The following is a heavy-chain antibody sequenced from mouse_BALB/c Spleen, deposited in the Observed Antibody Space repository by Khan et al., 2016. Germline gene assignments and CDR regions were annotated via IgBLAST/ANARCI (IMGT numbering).Heavy chain of an antibody. Sequence: EVELVESGGGLVQPGGSLKLSCAASGFTFSSYGLSWIRQIPDKRLELVAIINRSGGTTYYQHSVKGRFTISRDTATNTLYLQMSSLTSEDTAMYYCARDLQFAYWGQGTQVTVSA. CDR1: GFTFSSYG. V-gene: IGHV5-6-3*01. CDR2: INRSGGTT. CDR3: ARDLQFAY. J-gene: IGHJ3*01.